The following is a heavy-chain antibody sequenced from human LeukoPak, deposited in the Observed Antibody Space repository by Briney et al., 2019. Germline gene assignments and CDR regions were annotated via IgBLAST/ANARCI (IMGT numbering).Heavy chain of an antibody. J-gene: IGHJ4*02. V-gene: IGHV3-9*01. CDR1: GFTVSGNY. D-gene: IGHD5-12*01. Sequence: GGSLRLSCAASGFTVSGNYMSWVRQAPGKGLEWVSGISWNSGSIGYADSVKGRFTISRDNAKNSLYLQMNSLRAEDTALYYCAKRVATTRWDYFDYWGQGTLVTVSS. CDR2: ISWNSGSI. CDR3: AKRVATTRWDYFDY.